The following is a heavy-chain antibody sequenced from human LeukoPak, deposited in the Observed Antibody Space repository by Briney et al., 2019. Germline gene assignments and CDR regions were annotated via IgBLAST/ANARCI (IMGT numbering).Heavy chain of an antibody. CDR1: GFTFSSYW. Sequence: GSLRLSCAASGFTFSSYWMSWVRQAPGKGLEWVANIKKDGSEKYYVDSVKGRFTISRDNAKNSLYLQMSSLRAEDTALYYCARGEYYYDGSGALDYWGQGTLVTVSS. CDR2: IKKDGSEK. V-gene: IGHV3-7*03. D-gene: IGHD3-22*01. CDR3: ARGEYYYDGSGALDY. J-gene: IGHJ4*02.